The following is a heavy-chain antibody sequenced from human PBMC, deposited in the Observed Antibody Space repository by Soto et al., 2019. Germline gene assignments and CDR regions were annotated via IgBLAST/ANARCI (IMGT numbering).Heavy chain of an antibody. CDR1: GGSISSSSYY. V-gene: IGHV4-39*01. CDR3: AIWGELKPFAF. Sequence: SETMSLTCTVFGGSISSSSYYWGWISQPPGKGLEWIGSIYYSGSTYYNPSLKSRVTISVDTSKNQFSLKLSSVTAADTAVYYCAIWGELKPFAFWGQGTLVTVSA. J-gene: IGHJ4*02. CDR2: IYYSGST. D-gene: IGHD1-26*01.